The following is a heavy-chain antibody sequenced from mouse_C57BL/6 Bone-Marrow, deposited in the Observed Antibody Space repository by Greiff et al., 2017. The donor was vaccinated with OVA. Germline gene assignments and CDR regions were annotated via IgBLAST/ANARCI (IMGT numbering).Heavy chain of an antibody. J-gene: IGHJ2*01. V-gene: IGHV1-81*01. CDR2: IYPRSGNT. D-gene: IGHD1-1*01. Sequence: VQLQQSGAELARPGASVKLSCKASGYTFTSYGISWVKQRTGQGLEWIGEIYPRSGNTYYNEKFKGKATLTADKSSSTAYMKLRSLTSEDSAVYFCARYYYYGSSYLYWGQGTTLTVSS. CDR1: GYTFTSYG. CDR3: ARYYYYGSSYLY.